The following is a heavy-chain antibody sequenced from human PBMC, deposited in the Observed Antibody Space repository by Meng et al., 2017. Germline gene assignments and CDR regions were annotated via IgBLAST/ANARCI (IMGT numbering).Heavy chain of an antibody. CDR2: INTDIGNP. V-gene: IGHV7-4-1*02. Sequence: ASVKVSCKSSGYTFTTYAMNWVRQAPGQGLDWMGWINTDIGNPTYAQGFTGRFVFSLDTSVSTAYLQISNLKAEDTAVYYCARGRGVVAYSANYYYLDSWGQGTLVTVSS. J-gene: IGHJ4*02. D-gene: IGHD4/OR15-4a*01. CDR3: ARGRGVVAYSANYYYLDS. CDR1: GYTFTTYA.